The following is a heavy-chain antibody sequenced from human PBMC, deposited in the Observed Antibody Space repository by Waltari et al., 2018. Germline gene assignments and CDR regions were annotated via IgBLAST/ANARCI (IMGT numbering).Heavy chain of an antibody. CDR1: GGSISISGYY. V-gene: IGHV4-39*01. CDR3: ARVSRSFDWLHGMDV. Sequence: QLQLQESGPGLVKPSETLSLTCTVAGGSISISGYYGGWIRQPPGKGLEWIGSIYDSGSTYYTPSLNSRVTMSVDTSKNQFFLNLSPATAADTAVYYCARVSRSFDWLHGMDVWGQGTTVTVSS. CDR2: IYDSGST. J-gene: IGHJ6*02. D-gene: IGHD3-9*01.